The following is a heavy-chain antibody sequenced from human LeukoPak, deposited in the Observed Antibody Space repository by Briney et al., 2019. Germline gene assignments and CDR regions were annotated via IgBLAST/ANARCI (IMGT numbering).Heavy chain of an antibody. CDR3: ARDGERDIVVVPAAMGRGYYYGMDV. D-gene: IGHD2-2*01. Sequence: PGGSLRLSCAASGFTFSSYSMNWVRQAPGKGLGWVSSISSSISYIYYAGSVKGRFTISRDNAKNSLYMQMNSLRAEDTAVYYCARDGERDIVVVPAAMGRGYYYGMDVWGKGTTVTVSS. V-gene: IGHV3-21*01. CDR1: GFTFSSYS. CDR2: ISSSISYI. J-gene: IGHJ6*04.